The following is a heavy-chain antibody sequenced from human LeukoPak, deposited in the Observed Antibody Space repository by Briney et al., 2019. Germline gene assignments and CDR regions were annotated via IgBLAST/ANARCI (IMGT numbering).Heavy chain of an antibody. CDR2: ISGSGDERT. CDR1: GFTFSSYA. J-gene: IGHJ4*02. D-gene: IGHD2-2*01. Sequence: GGSLRLSCAASGFTFSSYAMSWVRQAPGKGLEWVSVISGSGDERTYYADSVKGRFTISRDNSKNTLYLQMNSLRAEDTAVYYCAKGDLGYCSTTNCNDYWGQGTLVTVSS. V-gene: IGHV3-23*01. CDR3: AKGDLGYCSTTNCNDY.